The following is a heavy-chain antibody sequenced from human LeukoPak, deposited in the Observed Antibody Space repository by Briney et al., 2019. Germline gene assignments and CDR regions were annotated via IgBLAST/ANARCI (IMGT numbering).Heavy chain of an antibody. CDR1: GGSISSYY. J-gene: IGHJ4*02. D-gene: IGHD3-22*01. CDR2: IYYSGST. V-gene: IGHV4-59*01. Sequence: SETLSLTCTVSGGSISSYYWRWIRQPPGKGLEWIGYIYYSGSTNYNPSLKSRVTISVDTSKNQFSLKLSSVTAADTAVYYCARVSSSGYYYFVYWGQGTLVTVSS. CDR3: ARVSSSGYYYFVY.